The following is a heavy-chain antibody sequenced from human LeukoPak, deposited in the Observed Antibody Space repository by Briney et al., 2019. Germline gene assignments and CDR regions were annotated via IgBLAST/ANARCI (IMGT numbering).Heavy chain of an antibody. Sequence: ASVKASCKASGYTFTSYGISWVRQAPGQGLERMGWISAYYGNTNYAQKLQGRVTMTTDTSTSTAYMELSSLRSEDTAVYYCARDPGTIRYCSSTSCSSGDAFDIWGQGTMVTVSS. V-gene: IGHV1-18*01. CDR1: GYTFTSYG. CDR2: ISAYYGNT. D-gene: IGHD2-2*01. CDR3: ARDPGTIRYCSSTSCSSGDAFDI. J-gene: IGHJ3*02.